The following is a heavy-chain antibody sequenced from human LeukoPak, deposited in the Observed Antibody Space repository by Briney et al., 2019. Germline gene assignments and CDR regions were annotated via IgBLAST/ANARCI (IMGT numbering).Heavy chain of an antibody. J-gene: IGHJ4*02. CDR1: GFTFSTYT. V-gene: IGHV3-23*01. D-gene: IGHD1-14*01. CDR2: ISSTGVGT. Sequence: PGGSLRLSCATSGFTFSTYTMLWVRQSPGKGLEWVSTISSTGVGTYYADSVKGRFTITRDNSKNTLYLQMNSLRAEDTAVYYCASRIWWGQGTLVSVFS. CDR3: ASRIW.